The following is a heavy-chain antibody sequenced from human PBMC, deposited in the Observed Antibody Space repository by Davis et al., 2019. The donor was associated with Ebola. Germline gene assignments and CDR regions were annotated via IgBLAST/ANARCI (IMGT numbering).Heavy chain of an antibody. Sequence: GESLKISCKDSGNSFSSHWIGWVRQMPGKGLEWMGIIYTGDSDTRYSPSFRGQVTISADKSTKIAFLQWSSLKASDTAIYYCASLRRTITGMDDSFDIWGQGTMVTVFS. J-gene: IGHJ3*02. D-gene: IGHD2-8*02. CDR1: GNSFSSHW. V-gene: IGHV5-51*01. CDR2: IYTGDSDT. CDR3: ASLRRTITGMDDSFDI.